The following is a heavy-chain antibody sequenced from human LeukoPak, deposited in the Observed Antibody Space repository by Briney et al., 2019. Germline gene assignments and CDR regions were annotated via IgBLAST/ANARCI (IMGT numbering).Heavy chain of an antibody. CDR3: ADYRKPQGLDY. D-gene: IGHD3-16*01. CDR2: IDASGSDT. CDR1: EFPFSIYA. J-gene: IGHJ4*02. V-gene: IGHV3-23*01. Sequence: GGSLRLSCEVSEFPFSIYAMAWVRQAPGQGLEWVSAIDASGSDTYYTDSVKGRFTISRDNSKNTVYLQMNSLRVEDTAVYYCADYRKPQGLDYWGQGALVTVSS.